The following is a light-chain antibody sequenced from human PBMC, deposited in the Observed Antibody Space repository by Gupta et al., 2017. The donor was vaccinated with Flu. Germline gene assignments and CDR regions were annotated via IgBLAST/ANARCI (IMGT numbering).Light chain of an antibody. Sequence: SVTIPCTGTSSDVGYYNYVSWYQQHPGQAPKLMIYEVSKRPSGVPDRFSGSKSGNTASLTVSGLQTEDEADYYCSSYAGNNHYVFGTGTKVTVL. CDR2: EVS. V-gene: IGLV2-8*01. J-gene: IGLJ1*01. CDR3: SSYAGNNHYV. CDR1: SSDVGYYNY.